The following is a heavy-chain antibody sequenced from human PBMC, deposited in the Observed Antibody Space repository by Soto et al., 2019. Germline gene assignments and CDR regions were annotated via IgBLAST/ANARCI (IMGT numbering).Heavy chain of an antibody. CDR2: IIPIFGTA. Sequence: SVKVSCKASGGTFSSYAISWVRQAPGQGLEWMGGIIPIFGTANYAQKFQGRVTITADESTSTAYMELSSLRSEDTAVYYCASGRVGATKVKTPQYYYYYGMDVWGQGTTVTVSS. CDR3: ASGRVGATKVKTPQYYYYYGMDV. CDR1: GGTFSSYA. V-gene: IGHV1-69*13. D-gene: IGHD1-26*01. J-gene: IGHJ6*02.